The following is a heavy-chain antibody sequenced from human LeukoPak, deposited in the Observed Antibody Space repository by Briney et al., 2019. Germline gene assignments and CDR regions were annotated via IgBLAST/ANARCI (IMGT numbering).Heavy chain of an antibody. CDR2: IYYSGST. D-gene: IGHD6-6*01. Sequence: SETLSLTCTVSGGSISSSSYYWGWIRQPPGKGLEWIGSIYYSGSTYYNPSLKSRVTISVDTSKNQFSLKLSSATAADTAVYYCAHYPEYSSSEDAFDIWGQGTMVTVSS. CDR3: AHYPEYSSSEDAFDI. V-gene: IGHV4-39*07. CDR1: GGSISSSSYY. J-gene: IGHJ3*02.